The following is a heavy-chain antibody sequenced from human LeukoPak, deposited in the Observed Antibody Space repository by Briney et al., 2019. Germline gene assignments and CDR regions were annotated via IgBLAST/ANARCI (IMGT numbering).Heavy chain of an antibody. J-gene: IGHJ4*02. V-gene: IGHV3-33*01. CDR2: IWYDGSNT. D-gene: IGHD3-16*01. CDR1: GFTFSSYG. Sequence: GGSLRLSCAASGFTFSSYGMHWVRQAPGKGLEWVAIIWYDGSNTYYADSVKGRFTISRDNSKNTLYLQMNSPRVEDTAVYYCAPDHGGYWGQGTLVTVSS. CDR3: APDHGGY.